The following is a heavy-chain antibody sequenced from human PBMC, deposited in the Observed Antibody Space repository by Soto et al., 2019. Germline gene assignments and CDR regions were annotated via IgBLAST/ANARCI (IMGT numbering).Heavy chain of an antibody. Sequence: QVQLVQSGAELKKPGASVKVSCAASGYTFTSNSITWVRQAPGQGLEWMGWISAYNGETSYAEKFQGRLTMTTDTSTSTAYMELRSLRSADTAVYYCARVWGSYRAPSGGAGFDPWGQGTLVTVSS. J-gene: IGHJ5*02. CDR1: GYTFTSNS. D-gene: IGHD3-16*02. V-gene: IGHV1-18*04. CDR3: ARVWGSYRAPSGGAGFDP. CDR2: ISAYNGET.